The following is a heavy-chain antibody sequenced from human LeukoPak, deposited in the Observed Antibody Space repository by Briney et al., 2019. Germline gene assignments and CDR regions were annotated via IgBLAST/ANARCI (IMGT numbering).Heavy chain of an antibody. J-gene: IGHJ4*02. Sequence: GGSLRLSCAASGFTFSSYWMHWVRQAPGKGLVWVSRINSDGSSTSYADSVKGRFTISRDNAKNTLYLQMNSLRAEDTAVYYCARVYYGSGSTPRFDYWGQGTLVTVSS. V-gene: IGHV3-74*01. CDR3: ARVYYGSGSTPRFDY. D-gene: IGHD3-10*01. CDR1: GFTFSSYW. CDR2: INSDGSST.